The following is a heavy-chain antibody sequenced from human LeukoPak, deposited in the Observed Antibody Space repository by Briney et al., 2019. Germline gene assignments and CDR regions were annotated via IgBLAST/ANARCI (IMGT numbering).Heavy chain of an antibody. CDR1: GGSVSSGSYY. CDR3: AIGYDSSGIDY. CDR2: IYYSGST. D-gene: IGHD3-22*01. J-gene: IGHJ4*02. Sequence: SETLSLTCTVSGGSVSSGSYYWSWIRQPPGKGLEWIGYIYYSGSTNYNPSLKSRVTISVGTSKNQFSLKLSSVTAADTAVYYCAIGYDSSGIDYWGQGTLVTVSS. V-gene: IGHV4-61*01.